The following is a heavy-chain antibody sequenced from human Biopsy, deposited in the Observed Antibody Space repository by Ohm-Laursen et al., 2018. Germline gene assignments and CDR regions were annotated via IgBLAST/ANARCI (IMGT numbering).Heavy chain of an antibody. CDR1: GHSVRSGYY. Sequence: TLSLTCPVSGHSVRSGYYWGWIRQPPGKGLEWIGHVYNGGITNYNPSLKSRVTISKDTSKNQFSLQVNSVTAADTAVYYCARTPRDSFWSGSYKRGLWFDPWGQGTLVIASS. CDR2: VYNGGIT. D-gene: IGHD3-3*01. J-gene: IGHJ5*02. CDR3: ARTPRDSFWSGSYKRGLWFDP. V-gene: IGHV4-61*01.